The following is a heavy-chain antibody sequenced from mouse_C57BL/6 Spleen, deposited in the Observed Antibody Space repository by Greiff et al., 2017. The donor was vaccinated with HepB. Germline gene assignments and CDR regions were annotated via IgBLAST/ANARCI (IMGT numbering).Heavy chain of an antibody. D-gene: IGHD1-1*01. CDR3: TIYYPYYYAMDY. CDR1: GFNIKDYY. V-gene: IGHV14-1*01. Sequence: EVQLQQSGAELVRPGASVKLSCTASGFNIKDYYMHWVKQRPEQGLEWIGRIDPEDGDTEYAPKFQGKATMTADPSSNTAYLQLSSLTSEDTAVYYCTIYYPYYYAMDYWGQGTSVTVSA. CDR2: IDPEDGDT. J-gene: IGHJ4*01.